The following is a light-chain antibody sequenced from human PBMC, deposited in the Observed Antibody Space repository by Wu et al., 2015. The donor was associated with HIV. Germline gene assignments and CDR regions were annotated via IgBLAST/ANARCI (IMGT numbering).Light chain of an antibody. J-gene: IGKJ4*01. CDR1: ENIKIY. Sequence: EIVLTQSPVTLSLSPGESATLSCRASENIKIYLAWYQQKPGQAPRLLIYDAFNRATGTPARFSGSGSGTNFTLTISHLEPEDFAVYYCQQRSNWPLVTFGGGTKVEIK. V-gene: IGKV3-11*01. CDR2: DAF. CDR3: QQRSNWPLVT.